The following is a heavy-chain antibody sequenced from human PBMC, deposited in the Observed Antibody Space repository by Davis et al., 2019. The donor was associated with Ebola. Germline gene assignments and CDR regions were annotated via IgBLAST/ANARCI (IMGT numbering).Heavy chain of an antibody. Sequence: GESLKISCAASGFIFSSYVMSWVRQAPGKGLEWVSTFGTGADTYYADSVKGRFAISRDNSKNTLYLQMNSLGVEDTALYYCTTPGGQDSGYDVFDIWGQGTMVTVSS. CDR3: TTPGGQDSGYDVFDI. D-gene: IGHD5-12*01. V-gene: IGHV3-23*01. J-gene: IGHJ3*02. CDR2: FGTGADT. CDR1: GFIFSSYV.